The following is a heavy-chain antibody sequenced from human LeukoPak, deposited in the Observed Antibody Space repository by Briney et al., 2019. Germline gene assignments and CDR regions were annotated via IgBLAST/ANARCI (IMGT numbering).Heavy chain of an antibody. CDR3: ASDHSSGWFDY. CDR1: RGSFSSAY. J-gene: IGHJ4*02. D-gene: IGHD6-19*01. V-gene: IGHV4-59*01. Sequence: PSETLSLTCTVSRGSFSSAYWSWIRQPPGKRLEWIGYMYNSEITNYNPSLKSRVTMSLDMSKNQFSLDLTSVSEADTAVYYCASDHSSGWFDYWGQGSLVIVSS. CDR2: MYNSEIT.